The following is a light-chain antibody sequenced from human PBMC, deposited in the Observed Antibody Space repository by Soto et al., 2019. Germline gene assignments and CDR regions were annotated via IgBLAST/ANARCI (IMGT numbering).Light chain of an antibody. J-gene: IGKJ3*01. CDR3: QQYGGSPFT. CDR2: AAS. V-gene: IGKV3-20*01. Sequence: EIVLTQSPGTLSLSPGERATLSCRASQSVSVNSLAWYQQKGGQAPRLLIYAASTRATGVPDRFSGTGSGTDFALTISRLETDDSAVYYCQQYGGSPFTVGPGTKVDIX. CDR1: QSVSVNS.